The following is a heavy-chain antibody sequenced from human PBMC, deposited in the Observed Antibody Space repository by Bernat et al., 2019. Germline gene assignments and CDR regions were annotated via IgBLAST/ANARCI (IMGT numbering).Heavy chain of an antibody. CDR2: ITSSSSYI. Sequence: EVQLVESGGGLVKPGGSLRLSCAASGFTFSSYSMNWVRQAPGKGLEWVSSITSSSSYIYYADSVKGRFTISRDNAKNFLYLQINSLRAEDTAVYYCVTYYFGTGTHHPGNCWGHGTLVSVSS. D-gene: IGHD3-10*01. J-gene: IGHJ4*01. CDR1: GFTFSSYS. V-gene: IGHV3-21*01. CDR3: VTYYFGTGTHHPGNC.